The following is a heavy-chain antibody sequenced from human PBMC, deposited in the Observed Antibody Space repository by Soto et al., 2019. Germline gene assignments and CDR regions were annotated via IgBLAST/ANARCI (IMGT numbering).Heavy chain of an antibody. J-gene: IGHJ5*02. CDR2: IYHSGNT. Sequence: QLQLQESGSGLVKPSQTLSLTCTVSGGSFSSGGYSWSWIRQPPGKGLEWIGYIYHSGNTYYNPSLHMRLSIPVAASKDQCPQKLSPVTAADPAVYYCARFYGEYKNWFDPWGQGTLVTVSS. CDR1: GGSFSSGGYS. D-gene: IGHD4-17*01. CDR3: ARFYGEYKNWFDP. V-gene: IGHV4-30-2*01.